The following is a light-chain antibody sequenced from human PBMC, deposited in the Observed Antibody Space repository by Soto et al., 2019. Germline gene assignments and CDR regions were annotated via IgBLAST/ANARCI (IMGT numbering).Light chain of an antibody. CDR2: AAS. CDR3: QQSYSTPFT. CDR1: QSISSY. Sequence: DIQMTQAPSSLSASVGDRVTITCRASQSISSYLNWYQQKPGKAPKLLIYAASSLQSGVPSRFSGSGSGTDFTLTISSLQPEDFATYYCQQSYSTPFTFCQGTRLE. J-gene: IGKJ5*01. V-gene: IGKV1-39*01.